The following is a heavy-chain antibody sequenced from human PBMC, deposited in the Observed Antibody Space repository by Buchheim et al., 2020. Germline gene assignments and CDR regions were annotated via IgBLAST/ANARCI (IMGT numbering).Heavy chain of an antibody. CDR3: ERGPIQLWLPWVY. J-gene: IGHJ4*02. CDR1: GFTFSSYW. CDR2: IQQDGSDK. D-gene: IGHD5-18*01. Sequence: EVQLVESGGGLVQPGGSLRLSCAASGFTFSSYWMSWVRQAPGKGLDWVANIQQDGSDKYYVDSVMGRFTISRDNAKNSLYLQMNSLRAEDTAVYYCERGPIQLWLPWVYWGQGT. V-gene: IGHV3-7*01.